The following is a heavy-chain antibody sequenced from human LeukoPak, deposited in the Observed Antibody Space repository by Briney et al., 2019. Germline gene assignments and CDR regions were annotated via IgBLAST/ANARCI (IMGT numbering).Heavy chain of an antibody. CDR1: GGSISSSNW. V-gene: IGHV4-4*02. J-gene: IGHJ5*02. CDR2: IYHSGST. D-gene: IGHD3-10*01. Sequence: SETLSLTCAVSGGSISSSNWWSWVRQPPGKGLEWIGEIYHSGSTNYNPSLKSRVTISVDTSKNQFSLKLSSVTAADTAVYYCARGGSVGWFDPWGQGTLVTVSS. CDR3: ARGGSVGWFDP.